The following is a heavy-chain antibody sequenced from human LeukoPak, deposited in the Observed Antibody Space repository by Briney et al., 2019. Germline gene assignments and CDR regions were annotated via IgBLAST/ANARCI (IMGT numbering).Heavy chain of an antibody. J-gene: IGHJ6*04. D-gene: IGHD4-17*01. V-gene: IGHV3-20*04. Sequence: PGGSLRLSCAASGFTFSSYAMSWVRQAPGKGLEWVSGINWNGGSTGYADSVKGRFTISRDNAKNTLYLQMNSLRAEDTAVYYCARGNGYGDYVPYSVWGNGTTVTISS. CDR1: GFTFSSYA. CDR3: ARGNGYGDYVPYSV. CDR2: INWNGGST.